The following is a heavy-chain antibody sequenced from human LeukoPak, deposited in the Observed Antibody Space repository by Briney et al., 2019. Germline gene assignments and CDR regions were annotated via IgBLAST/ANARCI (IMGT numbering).Heavy chain of an antibody. D-gene: IGHD2-2*01. J-gene: IGHJ6*04. V-gene: IGHV3-7*03. CDR2: IKQDGSEK. CDR3: ARDVSLGYRSSTSCFTTAWDV. Sequence: GGSLRLSCAASGFTFSSYWMSWVRQAPGKGLEWVANIKQDGSEKYYVDSVKGRFTISRDNAKNSLYLQMNSLRAEDTAVYYCARDVSLGYRSSTSCFTTAWDVWGKGTTVTVSS. CDR1: GFTFSSYW.